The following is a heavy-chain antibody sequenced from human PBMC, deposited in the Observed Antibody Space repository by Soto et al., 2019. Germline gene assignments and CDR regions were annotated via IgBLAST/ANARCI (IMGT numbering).Heavy chain of an antibody. CDR3: ARAVDGYNYYPWYFDL. CDR1: VGSISSYY. Sequence: PSETLSLAGTVSVGSISSYYWSWIRQPPGKGLEWIGYIYYSGSTNYNPSLKSRVTISVDTSKNQFSLKLSSVTAADTAVYYCARAVDGYNYYPWYFDLWGRGTLVTVSS. D-gene: IGHD5-12*01. V-gene: IGHV4-59*01. CDR2: IYYSGST. J-gene: IGHJ2*01.